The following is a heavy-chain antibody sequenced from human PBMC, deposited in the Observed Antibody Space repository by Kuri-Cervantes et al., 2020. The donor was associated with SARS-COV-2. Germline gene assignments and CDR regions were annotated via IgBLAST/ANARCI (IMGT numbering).Heavy chain of an antibody. V-gene: IGHV4-31*03. Sequence: LRLSCTVSGGSISSGGYYWSWIRQHPGKGLEWIGYIYYSGSTYYNPSLKSRVTISVDTSKNQFSLKLSSVTAADTAVYYCARHRYSYGTPDWFDPWGQGTLVTVSS. CDR3: ARHRYSYGTPDWFDP. J-gene: IGHJ5*02. D-gene: IGHD5-18*01. CDR2: IYYSGST. CDR1: GGSISSGGYY.